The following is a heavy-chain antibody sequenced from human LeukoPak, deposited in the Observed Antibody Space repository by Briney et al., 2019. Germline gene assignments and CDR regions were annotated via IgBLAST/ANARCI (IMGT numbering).Heavy chain of an antibody. V-gene: IGHV3-30-3*01. CDR3: ARSVVVPAAERGGIDY. J-gene: IGHJ4*02. CDR1: GFTFSSYA. CDR2: ISYDGSNK. Sequence: GGSLRLSCAASGFTFSSYAMHWVRQAPGKGLEWVAVISYDGSNKYYADSVKGRFTISRDNSKNTLYLQMNSLRAEDTAVYYCARSVVVPAAERGGIDYWGQGTLVTVSS. D-gene: IGHD2-2*01.